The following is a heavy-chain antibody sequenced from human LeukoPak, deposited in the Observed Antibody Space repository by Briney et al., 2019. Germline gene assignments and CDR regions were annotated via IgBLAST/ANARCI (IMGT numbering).Heavy chain of an antibody. CDR2: INHSGST. D-gene: IGHD3-3*01. Sequence: PSETLSLTCAVYGGSFSGYYWSWIRQPPGKGLEWIGEINHSGSTNYNPSLKSRVTISVDTSKNQFSLKLSSVTAADTAVYYCARIPLGSITIFPNWFDPWGQGTLVTVSS. CDR1: GGSFSGYY. CDR3: ARIPLGSITIFPNWFDP. V-gene: IGHV4-34*01. J-gene: IGHJ5*02.